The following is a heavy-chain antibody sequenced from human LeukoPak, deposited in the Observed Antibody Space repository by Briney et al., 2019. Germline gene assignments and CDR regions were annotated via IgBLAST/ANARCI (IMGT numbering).Heavy chain of an antibody. CDR3: ARVGADGSGFLFDY. V-gene: IGHV4-31*03. J-gene: IGHJ4*02. D-gene: IGHD3-10*01. CDR1: GGSISSGGYY. CDR2: IYYSGST. Sequence: PSETLSLTCTVSGGSISSGGYYWSWIRQHPGKGLEWIGYIYYSGSTYYNPSLKSRVTISVDTSKNQFSLKLSSVTAADTAVYYCARVGADGSGFLFDYWGQGTLVTVSS.